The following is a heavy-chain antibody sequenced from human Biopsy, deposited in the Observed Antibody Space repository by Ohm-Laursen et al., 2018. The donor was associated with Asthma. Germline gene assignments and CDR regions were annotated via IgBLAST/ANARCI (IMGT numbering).Heavy chain of an antibody. D-gene: IGHD3-16*01. Sequence: SDTLSLTCTVSGGSISSGAYYWSWVRQPPGKGLEWSGYIYYIGSTYYNPSLKSRVAISLDTSKNQFPLKLSSVTAADTAVYFCARRGGVRRYFDYWGQGTLVTVSS. CDR1: GGSISSGAYY. CDR2: IYYIGST. J-gene: IGHJ4*02. CDR3: ARRGGVRRYFDY. V-gene: IGHV4-30-4*02.